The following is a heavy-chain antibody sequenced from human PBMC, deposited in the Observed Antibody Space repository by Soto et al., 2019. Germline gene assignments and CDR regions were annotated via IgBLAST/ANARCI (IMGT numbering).Heavy chain of an antibody. J-gene: IGHJ4*02. CDR2: IYYSGST. CDR3: ARHSSGWYEFDF. V-gene: IGHV4-59*08. CDR1: GGSISTYY. D-gene: IGHD6-19*01. Sequence: SETLSLTCTVSGGSISTYYWSWVRQPPGKGLEWIGYIYYSGSTNYNPSLKSRVTISVDTSKNQFSLKLSSVTAADTAVYYCARHSSGWYEFDFWGQGSLVTVSS.